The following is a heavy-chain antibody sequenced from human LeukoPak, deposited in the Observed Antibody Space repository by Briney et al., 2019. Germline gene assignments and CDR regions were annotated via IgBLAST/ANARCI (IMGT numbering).Heavy chain of an antibody. CDR2: INPSGGST. J-gene: IGHJ4*02. Sequence: ASVKVSCKASGYTFTSYYMHWVRQAPGQGLEWMGIINPSGGSTSYAQKFQGRVTMTRDTSTSTVYMELSSLRSEDTAVYYCARDSVPAVASTFAIDYWGQGTLVTVSS. CDR3: ARDSVPAVASTFAIDY. D-gene: IGHD6-19*01. CDR1: GYTFTSYY. V-gene: IGHV1-46*01.